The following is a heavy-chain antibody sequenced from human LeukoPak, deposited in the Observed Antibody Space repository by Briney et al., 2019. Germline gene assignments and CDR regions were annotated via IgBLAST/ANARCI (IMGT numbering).Heavy chain of an antibody. Sequence: GGSLRLSCAASEFTFSSYSMNWVRQAPGKGLEWVSYITNSGNSKSYADSVKGRFTISRDSSKNTLYLQMNSLRAEDTAVYYCAKVSGGGLYYDGMDVWGQGTTVTVSS. V-gene: IGHV3-48*01. J-gene: IGHJ6*02. CDR3: AKVSGGGLYYDGMDV. CDR1: EFTFSSYS. CDR2: ITNSGNSK. D-gene: IGHD1-14*01.